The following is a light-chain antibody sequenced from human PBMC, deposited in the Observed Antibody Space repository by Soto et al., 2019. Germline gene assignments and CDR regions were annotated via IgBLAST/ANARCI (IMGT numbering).Light chain of an antibody. J-gene: IGKJ5*01. V-gene: IGKV3-11*01. Sequence: VLTQSPDTLSLSPGERATLSCRASQSIQTSLAWYQQKPGPPPRLFGYDPPLRAYGVQDRFRGSRSGTESTLTMHTLGPEDFAVYSCQQRNVWPPISLGQGTRLE. CDR1: QSIQTS. CDR2: DPP. CDR3: QQRNVWPPIS.